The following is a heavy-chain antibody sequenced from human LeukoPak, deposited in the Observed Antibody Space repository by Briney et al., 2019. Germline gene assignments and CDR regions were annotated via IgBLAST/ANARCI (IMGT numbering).Heavy chain of an antibody. J-gene: IGHJ4*02. D-gene: IGHD3-3*01. CDR3: ARGNYDFWSGYPLDY. V-gene: IGHV4-34*01. CDR1: GSFSGYY. CDR2: INHSGRT. Sequence: GSFSGYYWXGIRQXXGKGVGXXXEINHSGRTNYNPSLKRRVTISVDTSNNQFSLKLSSVTAADTAVYYCARGNYDFWSGYPLDYWGQGTLVTVSS.